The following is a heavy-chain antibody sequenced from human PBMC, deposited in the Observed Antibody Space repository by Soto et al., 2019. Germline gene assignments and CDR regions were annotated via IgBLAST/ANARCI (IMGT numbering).Heavy chain of an antibody. J-gene: IGHJ4*02. CDR3: GAGPFLDY. CDR1: AYSFSDKG. V-gene: IGHV1-3*01. CDR2: TNVRNGNP. Sequence: QVQLVQSGAEVKRPGASVKISCEASAYSFSDKGVQWVRQAPGQSLEWMGWTNVRNGNPKYSQKFQGRVPINTATSATIAYLELSSVRFEDTAVYYCGAGPFLDYWGQGTLVTVSS.